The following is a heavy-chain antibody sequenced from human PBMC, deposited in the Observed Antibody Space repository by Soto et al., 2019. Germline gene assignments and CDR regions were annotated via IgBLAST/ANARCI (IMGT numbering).Heavy chain of an antibody. D-gene: IGHD4-17*01. Sequence: SETLSLTCTVSGGSISSSRYYWGWIRQPPGKGLEWIGSMYYSGSTYYNPSLKSRVTISVDTSKNQFSLKLSSVTAADTAVYYCAADTVTLYYYYYGMDVWGQGTTVTVS. CDR3: AADTVTLYYYYYGMDV. CDR2: MYYSGST. V-gene: IGHV4-39*01. CDR1: GGSISSSRYY. J-gene: IGHJ6*02.